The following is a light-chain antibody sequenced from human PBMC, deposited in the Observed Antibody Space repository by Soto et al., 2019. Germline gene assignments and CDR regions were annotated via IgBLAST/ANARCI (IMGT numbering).Light chain of an antibody. Sequence: QSALAQPASVSGSPGQSITISCTGTSSDVGAYDFVSWYQQHPDKAPKLMIYEVSNRPSGVSYRFSGSKSVNTATLTISGLQAEDEADYYCSSYITSSTRVFGTGTKLTVL. V-gene: IGLV2-14*03. CDR2: EVS. J-gene: IGLJ1*01. CDR3: SSYITSSTRV. CDR1: SSDVGAYDF.